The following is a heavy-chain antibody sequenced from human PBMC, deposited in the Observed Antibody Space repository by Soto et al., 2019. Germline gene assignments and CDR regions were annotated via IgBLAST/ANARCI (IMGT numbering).Heavy chain of an antibody. CDR2: MNPINGAT. CDR1: GYDFTAYD. V-gene: IGHV1-8*02. CDR3: GRGPSPRAPAGGTPYYFAMDV. J-gene: IGHJ6*02. D-gene: IGHD6-13*01. Sequence: QVQLVQSGAEVKQSGASVKVSCKASGYDFTAYDINWVRQASGQGLEWMGWMNPINGATGFAQRFQGRVSMPRNTATDTAYLDLTGLRSDDTAVYYCGRGPSPRAPAGGTPYYFAMDVWGQGTTVTVSS.